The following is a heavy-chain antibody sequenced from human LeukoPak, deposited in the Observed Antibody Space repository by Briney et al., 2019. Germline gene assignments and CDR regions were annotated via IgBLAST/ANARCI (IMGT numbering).Heavy chain of an antibody. CDR3: AKDTAQGSAFDI. V-gene: IGHV3-23*01. Sequence: GGSLRLSCAASGFTFSSYAMSWVRQAPGKGLEWVSAISGSGGSTYYADSVKGRFTISRDNSKNTLYLQMNSLRAEDTDVYYCAKDTAQGSAFDIWGQGTMVTVSS. J-gene: IGHJ3*02. D-gene: IGHD5-18*01. CDR1: GFTFSSYA. CDR2: ISGSGGST.